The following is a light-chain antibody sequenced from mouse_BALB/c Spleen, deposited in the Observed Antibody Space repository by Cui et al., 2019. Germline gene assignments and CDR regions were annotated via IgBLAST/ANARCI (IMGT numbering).Light chain of an antibody. CDR2: NAK. Sequence: DIQMTQSPASLSASVGETVTITCRASRNIHNYLAWYQQKQGKSPQLLVYNAKTLADGVPSRFSGSGSGTQYSLKINSLQPEDFGSYYCQQFWSTPLTFGAGTKLELK. CDR3: QQFWSTPLT. J-gene: IGKJ5*01. V-gene: IGKV12-41*01. CDR1: RNIHNY.